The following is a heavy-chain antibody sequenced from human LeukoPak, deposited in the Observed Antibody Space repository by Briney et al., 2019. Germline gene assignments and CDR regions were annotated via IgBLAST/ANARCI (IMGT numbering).Heavy chain of an antibody. V-gene: IGHV3-74*01. CDR1: GFTFSSYW. Sequence: PGGSLRLSCAASGFTFSSYWMHWVRQAPGKGLVWVSRINSDGSSTSYADSVKGRFTISRDNAKNSLYLQMNSLRAEDTAVYYCARAPGDYGDDYFDYWGQGTLVTVSS. J-gene: IGHJ4*02. CDR3: ARAPGDYGDDYFDY. D-gene: IGHD4-17*01. CDR2: INSDGSST.